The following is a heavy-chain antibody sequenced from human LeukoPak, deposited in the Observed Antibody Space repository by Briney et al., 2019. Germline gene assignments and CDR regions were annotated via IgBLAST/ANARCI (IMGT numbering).Heavy chain of an antibody. CDR2: INPNSGGT. V-gene: IGHV1-2*02. CDR1: GYTFTGYY. CDR3: ARDSHTYYDFWSGYFPYYYYGMDV. Sequence: ASVKVSCKASGYTFTGYYMHWVRQAPGQGLEWMGWINPNSGGTNYAQKFQGRVTMTRDTSISTAYMELSRLRSDDTAVYYCARDSHTYYDFWSGYFPYYYYGMDVWGQGTTVTVSS. D-gene: IGHD3-3*01. J-gene: IGHJ6*02.